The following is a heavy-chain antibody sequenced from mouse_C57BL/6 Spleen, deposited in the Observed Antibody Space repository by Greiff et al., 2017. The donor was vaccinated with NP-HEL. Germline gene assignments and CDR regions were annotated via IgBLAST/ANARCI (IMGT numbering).Heavy chain of an antibody. D-gene: IGHD1-1*01. CDR1: GYTFTDYY. Sequence: QVQLQQSGAELVRPGASVKLSCKASGYTFTDYYINWVKQRPGQGLEWIARIYPGSGNTYYNEKCKGKATLTAEKSSSTAYLQLSSLTSEDSAVYFCARSGYYGSSLAYWGQGTLVTVSA. CDR3: ARSGYYGSSLAY. CDR2: IYPGSGNT. J-gene: IGHJ3*01. V-gene: IGHV1-76*01.